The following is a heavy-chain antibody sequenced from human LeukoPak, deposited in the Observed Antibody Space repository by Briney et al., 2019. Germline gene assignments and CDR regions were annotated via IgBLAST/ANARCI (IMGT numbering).Heavy chain of an antibody. CDR3: TRGGSRISNTCDI. V-gene: IGHV4-39*01. CDR1: GDSISSSVYY. D-gene: IGHD3-16*01. Sequence: SETLSLTCTVSGDSISSSVYYWVWIRQPPGKGLEWIGSIYYSGSTYYNTSLKSRVTISVDTSKNQFSLKLSSVIAADTAVYSCTRGGSRISNTCDIWGQGTMVTVSS. CDR2: IYYSGST. J-gene: IGHJ3*02.